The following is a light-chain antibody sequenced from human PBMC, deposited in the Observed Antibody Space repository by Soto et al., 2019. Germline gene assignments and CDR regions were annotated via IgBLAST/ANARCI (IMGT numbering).Light chain of an antibody. CDR3: ISYAGSSNV. J-gene: IGLJ1*01. V-gene: IGLV2-8*01. CDR2: EVN. CDR1: SSDVGGYNY. Sequence: QSALTQPPSASGSPGQSVAISCTGTSSDVGGYNYVSWYQQHPGKAPKLMIYEVNERPSGVPDRFSGSKSGNTASLTVSGLQAEDEADYYCISYAGSSNVFGTGTKVTVL.